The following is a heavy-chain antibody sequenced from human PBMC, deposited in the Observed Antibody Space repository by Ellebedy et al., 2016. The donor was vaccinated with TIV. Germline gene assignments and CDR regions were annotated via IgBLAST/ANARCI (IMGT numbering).Heavy chain of an antibody. J-gene: IGHJ6*02. V-gene: IGHV4-59*01. CDR2: IYYSGST. CDR3: ARGGDGYNYDYYYGMDV. Sequence: MPSETLSLTCTVSGGSISSYYWSWIRQPPGKGLEWIGYIYYSGSTNYNPSLKSRVTISVDTSKNQFSLKLSSVTAADTAVYYCARGGDGYNYDYYYGMDVWGQGTTVTVSS. CDR1: GGSISSYY. D-gene: IGHD5-24*01.